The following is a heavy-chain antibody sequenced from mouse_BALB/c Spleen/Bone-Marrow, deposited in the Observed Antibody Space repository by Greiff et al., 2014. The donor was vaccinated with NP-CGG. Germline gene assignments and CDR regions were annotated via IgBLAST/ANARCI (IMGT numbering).Heavy chain of an antibody. CDR3: ARKVWYYAMDY. V-gene: IGHV1-14*01. CDR2: INPYNDGT. D-gene: IGHD2-10*02. Sequence: EVHLVESGPGLVKPGASVKMSCKASGYTFTSYVMHWVKQKPGQGLEWIGYINPYNDGTKYNEKYKGKATLTSDKSSSTAYMELSSLTSEDSAVYYCARKVWYYAMDYWGQGTSVTVSS. J-gene: IGHJ4*01. CDR1: GYTFTSYV.